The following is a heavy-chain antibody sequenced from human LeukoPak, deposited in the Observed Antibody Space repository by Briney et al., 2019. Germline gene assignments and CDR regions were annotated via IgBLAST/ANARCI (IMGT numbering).Heavy chain of an antibody. CDR2: ISSTSNTI. D-gene: IGHD1-7*01. V-gene: IGHV3-48*02. CDR3: GSVVELELPPAGDY. CDR1: GFSFSTYS. J-gene: IGHJ4*02. Sequence: GGSLRLSCAASGFSFSTYSMNWVRQAPGKGLEWVSYISSTSNTIYYADSVKGRFTISRDNAKNSLYLQMNSLRDEDTAVYYCGSVVELELPPAGDYWGQGTLVTVSS.